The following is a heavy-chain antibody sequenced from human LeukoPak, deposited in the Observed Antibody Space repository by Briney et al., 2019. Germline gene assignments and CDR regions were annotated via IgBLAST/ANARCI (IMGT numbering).Heavy chain of an antibody. Sequence: GGSLRLSCAASGFTFSSYSMNWVRQAPGKGLEWVSYISSSSSTIYYADSVKGRFTISRDNAKNSLYLQMNSLRAEDTAVYYCARLTMIVVVIIKDWGQGTLVTVSS. CDR2: ISSSSSTI. V-gene: IGHV3-48*04. J-gene: IGHJ4*02. D-gene: IGHD3-22*01. CDR3: ARLTMIVVVIIKD. CDR1: GFTFSSYS.